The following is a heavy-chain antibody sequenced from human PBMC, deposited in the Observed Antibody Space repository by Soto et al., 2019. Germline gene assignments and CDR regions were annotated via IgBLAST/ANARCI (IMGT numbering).Heavy chain of an antibody. V-gene: IGHV3-30*18. Sequence: GGSLRLSCAASGFTFSNHGMHWVRLAPGKGLEWVAVISYGGTDKYHADSVKGRFTISRDNSKNTLYLQMNSLRVEDTAIYYYAKDGDVAAAGYYFDYWGQGTLVTVSS. CDR2: ISYGGTDK. D-gene: IGHD6-13*01. CDR1: GFTFSNHG. CDR3: AKDGDVAAAGYYFDY. J-gene: IGHJ4*02.